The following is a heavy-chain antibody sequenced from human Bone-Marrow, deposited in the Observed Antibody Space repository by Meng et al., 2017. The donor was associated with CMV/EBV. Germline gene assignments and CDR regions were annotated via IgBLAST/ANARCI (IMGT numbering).Heavy chain of an antibody. CDR3: ARHVKTGGAFAI. CDR2: IYPGDSDT. J-gene: IGHJ3*02. Sequence: KVSCKGSGYSFTTYWIGWVRQMPGKGLEWMGIIYPGDSDTTYSPSFQGHVTISADKSISTAYLQWNSLKASDTAIYYCARHVKTGGAFAIWGQGTMVTVSS. V-gene: IGHV5-51*01. CDR1: GYSFTTYW.